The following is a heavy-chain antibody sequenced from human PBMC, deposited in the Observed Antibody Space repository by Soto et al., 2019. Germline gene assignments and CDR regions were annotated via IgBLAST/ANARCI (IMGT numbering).Heavy chain of an antibody. V-gene: IGHV3-48*03. Sequence: SAIYYADSVKGRFTISRDNAKKSLYLQMNSLRAEDTAVYYCAIPHYYDSSGYYGYWGQGTLVTVSS. CDR2: SAI. J-gene: IGHJ4*02. D-gene: IGHD3-22*01. CDR3: AIPHYYDSSGYYGY.